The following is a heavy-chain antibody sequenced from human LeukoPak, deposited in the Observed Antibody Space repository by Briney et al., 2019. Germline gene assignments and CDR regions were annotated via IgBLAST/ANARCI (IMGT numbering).Heavy chain of an antibody. D-gene: IGHD5-12*01. CDR2: IYNSGST. CDR1: GGSISSGGYY. V-gene: IGHV4-31*03. J-gene: IGHJ2*01. Sequence: SETLSLTCTVSGGSISSGGYYWNWIRQHPGKGLEWIGYIYNSGSTYYNPSLKSRSTISVDTSKNQFSLNLSSVTAADTAVYYCARALVRATMVWYFDLWGRGTLVTVSS. CDR3: ARALVRATMVWYFDL.